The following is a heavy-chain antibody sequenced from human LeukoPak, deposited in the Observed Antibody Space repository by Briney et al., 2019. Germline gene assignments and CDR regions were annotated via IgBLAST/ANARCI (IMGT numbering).Heavy chain of an antibody. Sequence: PSETLSLTCTVSGGSISSSHYYWDWIRQPPGKGLEWIGNIYYSGSTYYNPSLKSRVSISVDTSKNQFSLKVSSVTAADTAVYYCARLHYGGNYGYYYYYMDVWGKGTTVTISS. CDR2: IYYSGST. D-gene: IGHD4-23*01. CDR1: GGSISSSHYY. J-gene: IGHJ6*03. V-gene: IGHV4-39*01. CDR3: ARLHYGGNYGYYYYYMDV.